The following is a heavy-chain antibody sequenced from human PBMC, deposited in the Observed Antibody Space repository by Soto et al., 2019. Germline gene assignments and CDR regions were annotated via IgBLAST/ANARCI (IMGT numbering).Heavy chain of an antibody. CDR2: ISGSGGST. J-gene: IGHJ5*02. Sequence: GGSLRLSCAASGFTFSSYAMSWVRQAPGKGLEWVSAISGSGGSTYYADSVKGRFTISRDNSKNTLYLQMNSLRAEDTAVYYCAKEINGRELRGRPWFDPWGQGTLVTVSS. D-gene: IGHD1-26*01. CDR3: AKEINGRELRGRPWFDP. V-gene: IGHV3-23*01. CDR1: GFTFSSYA.